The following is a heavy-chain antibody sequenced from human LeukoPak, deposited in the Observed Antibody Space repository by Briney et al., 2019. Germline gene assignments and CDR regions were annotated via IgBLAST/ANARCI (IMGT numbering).Heavy chain of an antibody. Sequence: GGSLRLSCADSGFTFSSYWMSWVRQAPGKGLEWVANIKQDGSEKYYVDSVRGRFTISRDKAKNSLYLQMNSLRAEDTAVYYCARDSGYSYGPFDYWGQGTLVTVSS. V-gene: IGHV3-7*01. CDR1: GFTFSSYW. CDR3: ARDSGYSYGPFDY. D-gene: IGHD5-18*01. J-gene: IGHJ4*02. CDR2: IKQDGSEK.